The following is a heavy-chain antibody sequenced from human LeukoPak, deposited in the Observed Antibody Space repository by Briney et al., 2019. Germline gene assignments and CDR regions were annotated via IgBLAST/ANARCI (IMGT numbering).Heavy chain of an antibody. D-gene: IGHD3-16*01. CDR2: IRTDGGTK. CDR3: ARDWAWGGFDH. J-gene: IGHJ4*02. CDR1: GFSFSSYW. Sequence: HPGGSLRLSCEGSGFSFSSYWMHWVRQAPGKGLAWVSRIRTDGGTKYYADSVKGRFTVSRDNARNTLYLQMDSLRVDDTAVYYCARDWAWGGFDHWGQGTLVTVSS. V-gene: IGHV3-74*01.